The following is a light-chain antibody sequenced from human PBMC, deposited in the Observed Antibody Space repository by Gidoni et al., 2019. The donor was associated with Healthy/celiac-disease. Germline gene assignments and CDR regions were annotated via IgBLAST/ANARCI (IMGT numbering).Light chain of an antibody. CDR1: QSVSSY. V-gene: IGKV3-11*01. CDR2: DAS. CDR3: QQRSNWLFT. J-gene: IGKJ3*01. Sequence: EIVLTQSPATLSLSPGARATLSCRASQSVSSYLAWYQQKPGQAHRLLIYDASNRATGIPARFSGSGSGTDFTLTTSSLEPEDFAVYYCQQRSNWLFTFGPGTKVDIK.